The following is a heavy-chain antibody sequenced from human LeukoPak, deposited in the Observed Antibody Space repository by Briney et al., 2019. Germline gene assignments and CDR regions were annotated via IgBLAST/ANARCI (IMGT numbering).Heavy chain of an antibody. Sequence: SETLSLTCAVYGGSFSAYYWTWIRQPPGKRLEWIGEINHSGTTNYSPSLKSRVTMSVDTSKNQFSLKLSSVTAADTAVYYCARDSLGYCSSTSCRSPYYYYMDVWGKGTTVTVSS. CDR2: INHSGTT. CDR3: ARDSLGYCSSTSCRSPYYYYMDV. D-gene: IGHD2-2*01. CDR1: GGSFSAYY. V-gene: IGHV4-34*10. J-gene: IGHJ6*03.